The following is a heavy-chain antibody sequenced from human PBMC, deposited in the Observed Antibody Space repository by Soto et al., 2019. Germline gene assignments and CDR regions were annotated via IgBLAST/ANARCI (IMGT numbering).Heavy chain of an antibody. CDR1: GGSFSGYY. V-gene: IGHV4-34*01. CDR2: INHSGST. Sequence: PSETLSLTCAVYGGSFSGYYWSWIRQPPGKGLEWIGEINHSGSTNYNPSLKSRVTISVDTSKNQFSLKLSSVTAADTAVYYCARLEVGYSYTLEYWGQGTLVTVSS. J-gene: IGHJ4*02. CDR3: ARLEVGYSYTLEY. D-gene: IGHD5-18*01.